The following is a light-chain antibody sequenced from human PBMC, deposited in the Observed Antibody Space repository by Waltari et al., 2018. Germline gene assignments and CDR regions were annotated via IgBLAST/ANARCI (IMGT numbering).Light chain of an antibody. CDR1: QDIRSW. V-gene: IGKV1D-12*01. J-gene: IGKJ5*01. Sequence: DIQMTQSPSSVYASVGDRVTITCRASQDIRSWLAWYQQKPGKAPRLLIYAVSTLHTGVPSRFSGSGSGTDFTLTISSLQPEDFATYYCQQANSFPITFGQGTRLEIK. CDR3: QQANSFPIT. CDR2: AVS.